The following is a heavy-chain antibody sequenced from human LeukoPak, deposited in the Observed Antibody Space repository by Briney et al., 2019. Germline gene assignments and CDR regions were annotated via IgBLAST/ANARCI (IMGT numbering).Heavy chain of an antibody. CDR1: GGSISSYY. CDR3: ARAHCSSSSCYYGFDY. J-gene: IGHJ4*02. D-gene: IGHD2-2*01. CDR2: IYYSGST. Sequence: SETLSLTCTVSGGSISSYYWSWTRQPPGKGLEWIGYIYYSGSTNYNPSLKSRVTISVDTSKNQFSLKLSSVTAADTAVYYCARAHCSSSSCYYGFDYWGQGTLVTVSS. V-gene: IGHV4-59*01.